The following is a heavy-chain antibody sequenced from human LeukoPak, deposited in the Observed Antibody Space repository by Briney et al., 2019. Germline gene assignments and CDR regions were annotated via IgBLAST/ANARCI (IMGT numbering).Heavy chain of an antibody. CDR1: GYTFTSYD. Sequence: ASVKVSCKASGYTFTSYDINWVRQAPGQGLECMGWINTATGDPMYAQGFTGRFVFSFDTSVSTAYLQIRSLKTEDTAVYYCARGYSGSYYGFDSWGQGTLVTVSS. D-gene: IGHD1-26*01. CDR2: INTATGDP. V-gene: IGHV7-4-1*02. CDR3: ARGYSGSYYGFDS. J-gene: IGHJ4*02.